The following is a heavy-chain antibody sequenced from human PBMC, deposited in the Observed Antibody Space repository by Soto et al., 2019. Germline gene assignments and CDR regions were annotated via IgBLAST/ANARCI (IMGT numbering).Heavy chain of an antibody. D-gene: IGHD4-17*01. Sequence: SETLSLTCTVSGGSISSGDYYWSWIRQPPGKGLEWIGYIYYSGSTYYNPSLKSRVTISVDTSKNQFSLKLSSVTAADTAVYYCARVNYSDYVLWFDPWGQGTLLTVSS. CDR1: GGSISSGDYY. V-gene: IGHV4-30-4*01. CDR2: IYYSGST. CDR3: ARVNYSDYVLWFDP. J-gene: IGHJ5*02.